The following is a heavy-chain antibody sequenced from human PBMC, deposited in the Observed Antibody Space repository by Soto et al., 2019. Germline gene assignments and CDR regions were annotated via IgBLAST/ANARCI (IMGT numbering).Heavy chain of an antibody. V-gene: IGHV5-10-1*01. D-gene: IGHD2-15*01. CDR1: GYSFTSYW. CDR2: IDPSDSYT. CDR3: AGTPHYCSGGSCFTYYGMDV. Sequence: GESLKISCKGSGYSFTSYWISWVRQMPGKGLEWMGRIDPSDSYTNYSPSFQGHVTISADKSISIAYLQWSSLKASDTAMYYCAGTPHYCSGGSCFTYYGMDVWGQGTTVTVSS. J-gene: IGHJ6*02.